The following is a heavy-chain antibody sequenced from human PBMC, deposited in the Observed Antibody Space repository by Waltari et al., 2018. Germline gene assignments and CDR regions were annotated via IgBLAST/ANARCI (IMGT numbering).Heavy chain of an antibody. CDR3: ARLYYYDSSGYYYFDY. J-gene: IGHJ4*02. Sequence: SGAEVKKPGASVKVSCKASGYIFTSYGISWVRQAPGQGLEWMGWISAYTVNTNYAQKLQGRVTMTTDTTTSTAYMELRSLRSDDTAVYYCARLYYYDSSGYYYFDYWGQGTLVTVSS. CDR2: ISAYTVNT. CDR1: GYIFTSYG. V-gene: IGHV1-18*01. D-gene: IGHD3-22*01.